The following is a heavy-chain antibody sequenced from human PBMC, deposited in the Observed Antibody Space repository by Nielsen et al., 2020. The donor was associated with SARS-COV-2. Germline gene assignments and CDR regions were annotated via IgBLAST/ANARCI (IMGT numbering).Heavy chain of an antibody. CDR1: GFTFSSYE. J-gene: IGHJ4*02. CDR2: ISSSGSTI. V-gene: IGHV3-48*03. D-gene: IGHD6-19*01. Sequence: GGSLRLSCAASGFTFSSYEMNWARQAPGKGLEWVSYISSSGSTIYYADSVKGRFTISRDNAKNSLYLQMNSLRAEDTAVYYCARSSRGRYSTGLLWGQGTLVTVSS. CDR3: ARSSRGRYSTGLL.